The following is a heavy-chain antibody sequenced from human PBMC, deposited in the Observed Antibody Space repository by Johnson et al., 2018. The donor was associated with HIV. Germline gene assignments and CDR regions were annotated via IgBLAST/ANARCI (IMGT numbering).Heavy chain of an antibody. Sequence: VQLVESGGGLVKPGGSLRLSCAASGFTFSNAWMSWVRQAPGKGLEWVGRIKRKTDGGTTDYAAPVKGRFTISRDDSNNTLYLQMNSLKTEDTAVYYCNTGLRGTVTRDGYILDAFDIWGQGTMVTVSS. D-gene: IGHD5-24*01. CDR2: IKRKTDGGTT. J-gene: IGHJ3*02. CDR3: NTGLRGTVTRDGYILDAFDI. CDR1: GFTFSNAW. V-gene: IGHV3-15*01.